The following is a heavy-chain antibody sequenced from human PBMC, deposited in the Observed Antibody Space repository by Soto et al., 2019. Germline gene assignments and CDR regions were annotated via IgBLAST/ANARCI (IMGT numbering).Heavy chain of an antibody. J-gene: IGHJ3*02. CDR1: GGSISSYY. Sequence: PSETLSLTCTVCGGSISSYYWSWIRQPPGKGLEWIGYIYYSGSTNYNPSLKSRVTISVDTSKNQFSLKLSSVTAADTAVYYCARVRKSWGYYYDPDAFDIWGQGTMVTVSS. CDR3: ARVRKSWGYYYDPDAFDI. CDR2: IYYSGST. D-gene: IGHD3-22*01. V-gene: IGHV4-59*01.